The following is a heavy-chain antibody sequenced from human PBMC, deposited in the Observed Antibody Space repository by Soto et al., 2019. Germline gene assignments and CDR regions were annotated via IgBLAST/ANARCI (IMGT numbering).Heavy chain of an antibody. D-gene: IGHD3-3*01. CDR2: MNPNSGNT. CDR1: GYTFTSYD. V-gene: IGHV1-8*01. Sequence: ASVKVSCKASGYTFTSYDINWVRQATGQGLEWKGWMNPNSGNTGYAQKFQGRDTMTRNTSISTAYMELSSLRSEDTAVYYCARAPSPITIFGVVYYYYYMDVWGKGTTVTVSS. CDR3: ARAPSPITIFGVVYYYYYMDV. J-gene: IGHJ6*03.